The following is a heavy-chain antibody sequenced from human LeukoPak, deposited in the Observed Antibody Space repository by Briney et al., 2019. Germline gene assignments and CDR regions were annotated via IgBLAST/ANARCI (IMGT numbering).Heavy chain of an antibody. V-gene: IGHV3-33*06. CDR3: AKDRYYDSSGYYGVSYFDY. CDR2: IWYDGSNK. D-gene: IGHD3-22*01. Sequence: GRSLRLSCAASGFTFSSYGMHWVRQAPGKGLEWVAVIWYDGSNKYYADSVKGRFTISRDNSKNTLYLQMNSLRAEDTAVYYCAKDRYYDSSGYYGVSYFDYWGQGTLVTVSS. CDR1: GFTFSSYG. J-gene: IGHJ4*02.